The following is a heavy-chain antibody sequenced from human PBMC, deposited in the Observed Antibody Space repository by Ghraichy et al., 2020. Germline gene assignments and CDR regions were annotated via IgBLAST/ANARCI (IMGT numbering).Heavy chain of an antibody. D-gene: IGHD4-17*01. CDR1: GGSFSGYY. V-gene: IGHV4-34*01. J-gene: IGHJ3*02. CDR3: ATVYGDYMVGAFDI. CDR2: INHSGST. Sequence: SETLSLTCAVYGGSFSGYYWSWIRQPPGKGLEWIGEINHSGSTNYNPSLKSRVTISVDTSKNQFSLKLSSVTAADTAVYYCATVYGDYMVGAFDIWGQGTMVTVSS.